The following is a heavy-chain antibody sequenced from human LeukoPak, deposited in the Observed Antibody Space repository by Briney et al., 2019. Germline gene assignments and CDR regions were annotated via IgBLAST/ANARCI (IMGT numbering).Heavy chain of an antibody. CDR1: GFTFSSYE. J-gene: IGHJ6*02. Sequence: GGSPRLSCAASGFTFSSYEMNWVRQAPGKGLEWVSYISSSGSTIYYADSVKGRFTISRDNAKNSMYLQMNSLRAEDTAVYYCARVHAMAYYYGMDVWGQGTTVTVSS. CDR3: ARVHAMAYYYGMDV. V-gene: IGHV3-48*03. CDR2: ISSSGSTI. D-gene: IGHD5-24*01.